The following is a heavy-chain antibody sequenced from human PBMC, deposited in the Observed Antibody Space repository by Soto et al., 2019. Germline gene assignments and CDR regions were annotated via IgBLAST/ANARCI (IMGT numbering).Heavy chain of an antibody. D-gene: IGHD3-16*02. CDR2: IWYDGSNK. CDR3: ARARRTSLLYYFDY. CDR1: GFTFSSYG. V-gene: IGHV3-33*01. Sequence: QVQLVESGGGVVQPGRSLRLSCAASGFTFSSYGMHWVRQAPGKGLEWVAVIWYDGSNKYYADSVKGRFTISRDNSKNTLYLQMNSLRAEDTAVYYCARARRTSLLYYFDYWGQGTLVTVSS. J-gene: IGHJ4*02.